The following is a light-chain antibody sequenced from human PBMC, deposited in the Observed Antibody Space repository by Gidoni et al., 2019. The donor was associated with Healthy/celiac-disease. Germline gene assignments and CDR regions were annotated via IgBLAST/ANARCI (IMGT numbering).Light chain of an antibody. V-gene: IGKV3-20*01. CDR3: QQYGSSPPWT. J-gene: IGKJ1*01. CDR1: QSVSSSY. CDR2: GAS. Sequence: DIVFTQSPGTLSLSPGERATLSCRASQSVSSSYLAWYQQKPGQAHRLLIYGASSRATGIPDRFSGSGSGTDFTLTISRLEPEDFAVYYCQQYGSSPPWTFGQGTKVEIK.